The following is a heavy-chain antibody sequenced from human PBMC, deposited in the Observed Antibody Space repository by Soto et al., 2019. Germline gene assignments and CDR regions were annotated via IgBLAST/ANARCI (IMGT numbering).Heavy chain of an antibody. D-gene: IGHD3-10*01. J-gene: IGHJ4*02. V-gene: IGHV4-34*01. Sequence: QVQLQQWGAGLLKPSETLSLTCAVYGGSFSGYYWTWFRQPPGKGLEWIGEISPSGTTKYIPSLKSRVTISADMSKNQFSLKVTSVTAADTAVYYCVTSLWFGTQPEIWGKGALVTVSS. CDR3: VTSLWFGTQPEI. CDR1: GGSFSGYY. CDR2: ISPSGTT.